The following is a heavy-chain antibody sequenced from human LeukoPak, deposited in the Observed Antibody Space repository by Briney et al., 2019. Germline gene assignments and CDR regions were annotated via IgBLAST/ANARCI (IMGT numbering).Heavy chain of an antibody. Sequence: SETLSLTCGVYGDSFSGHCWIWIRQTPGGGLEFIGEINQRGATTYHPSLKSRVSISLDTSKIQFSLKLSSVTAADTAVYYCAGGYSGDAEGYWGQGTLVTVSS. D-gene: IGHD5-12*01. CDR2: INQRGAT. V-gene: IGHV4-34*01. CDR3: AGGYSGDAEGY. J-gene: IGHJ4*02. CDR1: GDSFSGHC.